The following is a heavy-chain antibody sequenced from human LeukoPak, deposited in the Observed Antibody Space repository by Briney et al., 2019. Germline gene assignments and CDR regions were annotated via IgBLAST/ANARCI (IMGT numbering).Heavy chain of an antibody. CDR2: IYYSGST. V-gene: IGHV4-61*03. Sequence: SETLSLTCTVSGGSVSSGYYYWNWIRQPPGKGLEWIGYIYYSGSTNFNPSLKSRVTISVDTSKNHFSLKLSSVTAADTAVYYCAREREYCSGGSCRRWFDPWGQGTLVTVSS. CDR3: AREREYCSGGSCRRWFDP. D-gene: IGHD2-15*01. J-gene: IGHJ5*02. CDR1: GGSVSSGYYY.